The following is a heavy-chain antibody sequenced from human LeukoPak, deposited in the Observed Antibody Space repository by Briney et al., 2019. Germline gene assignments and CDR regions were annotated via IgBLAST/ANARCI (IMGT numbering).Heavy chain of an antibody. CDR1: GYTFTGYY. J-gene: IGHJ6*02. CDR3: AVAAAGYYYGMDA. Sequence: ASVKVSCKASGYTFTGYYMHWVRQAPGQGLEWMGWINPNSGGTNYAQKFQGRVTMTRDTSISTAYMELSRLRSDDTAVYYCAVAAAGYYYGMDAWGQGTTVTVSS. CDR2: INPNSGGT. V-gene: IGHV1-2*02. D-gene: IGHD6-13*01.